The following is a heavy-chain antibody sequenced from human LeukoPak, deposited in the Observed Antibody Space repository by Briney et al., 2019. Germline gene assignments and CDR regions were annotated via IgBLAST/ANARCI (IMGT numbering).Heavy chain of an antibody. CDR3: ARVTPLGYHYYYGMDV. Sequence: AASVKVSCKASGYTFTSYDINWVRQATGQGLEWMGWMNPNSGNTGYAQKFQGRVTMTRNTSISTAYMELSSLRSEDTAVYYCARVTPLGYHYYYGMDVWGQGTTVTVSS. CDR2: MNPNSGNT. D-gene: IGHD2-15*01. V-gene: IGHV1-8*01. CDR1: GYTFTSYD. J-gene: IGHJ6*02.